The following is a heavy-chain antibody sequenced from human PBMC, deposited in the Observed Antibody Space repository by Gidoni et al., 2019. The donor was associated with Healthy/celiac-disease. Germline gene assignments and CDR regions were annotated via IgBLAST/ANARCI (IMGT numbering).Heavy chain of an antibody. CDR3: AKVAYYGSGMENDY. J-gene: IGHJ4*02. Sequence: QVQLVESGGGVVQPGRSLRLACAASGFTFSRYGLHWVRQAPGKGLEWVAVISYDGSNKYYADSVKGRFTISRDNSKNTLYLQMNSLRAEETAVYYCAKVAYYGSGMENDYWGQGTLVTVSS. D-gene: IGHD3-10*01. CDR2: ISYDGSNK. V-gene: IGHV3-30*18. CDR1: GFTFSRYG.